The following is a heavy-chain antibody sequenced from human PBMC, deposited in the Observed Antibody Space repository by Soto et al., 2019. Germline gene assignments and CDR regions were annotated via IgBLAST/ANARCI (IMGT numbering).Heavy chain of an antibody. CDR2: IYYSGST. V-gene: IGHV4-59*08. D-gene: IGHD1-1*01. J-gene: IGHJ5*02. CDR3: ARLIATGNWFDP. CDR1: GGSISSYY. Sequence: SETLSLTCTVSGGSISSYYLSWIRQPPGKGLEWIGYIYYSGSTNYNPSLKSRVTISVDTSKNQFSLKLSSVTAADTAVYYCARLIATGNWFDPWGQGTLVTV.